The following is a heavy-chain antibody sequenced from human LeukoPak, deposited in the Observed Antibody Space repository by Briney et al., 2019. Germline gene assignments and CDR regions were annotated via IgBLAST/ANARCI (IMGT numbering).Heavy chain of an antibody. J-gene: IGHJ4*02. CDR1: GGTLSSYA. D-gene: IGHD3-3*01. CDR3: AGEDPYYDFWSGYYGPLGY. V-gene: IGHV1-69*04. CDR2: IIPILGIA. Sequence: RVASVKVSCKASGGTLSSYAISWVRQAPGQGLEWMGRIIPILGIANYAQKFQGRVTITADKSTSTAYMELSSLRSEDTAVYYCAGEDPYYDFWSGYYGPLGYWGQGTLVTVSS.